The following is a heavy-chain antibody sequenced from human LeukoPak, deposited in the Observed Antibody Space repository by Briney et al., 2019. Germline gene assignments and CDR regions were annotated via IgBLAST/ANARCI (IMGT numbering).Heavy chain of an antibody. CDR2: TSYDGSNK. D-gene: IGHD2-21*01. CDR3: AKDRNPWSSLCYFDY. CDR1: GFTFNSYG. V-gene: IGHV3-30*18. Sequence: GGSLRLSCVASGFTFNSYGMHWVRQAPGKGLEWVAVTSYDGSNKYYADSVKGRFTISRDNSKNTLYLQMNSLRAEDTAVYYCAKDRNPWSSLCYFDYWGQGTLVTVSS. J-gene: IGHJ4*02.